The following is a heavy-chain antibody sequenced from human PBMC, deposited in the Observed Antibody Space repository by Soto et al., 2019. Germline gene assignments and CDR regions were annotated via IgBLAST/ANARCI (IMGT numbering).Heavy chain of an antibody. Sequence: SEALSLTCTVSGASFSRTYWSWIRQPPGKGLEWIGYIYDDGGSNHNPSLKSRVTMSVDTSNNQVSLRLTSVTAADSAVYYCARERSALDSWGQGTLVPVSS. V-gene: IGHV4-59*12. CDR1: GASFSRTY. CDR3: ARERSALDS. CDR2: IYDDGGS. J-gene: IGHJ4*02.